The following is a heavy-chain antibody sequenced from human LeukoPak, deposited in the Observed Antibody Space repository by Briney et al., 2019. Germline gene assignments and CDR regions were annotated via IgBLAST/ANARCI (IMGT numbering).Heavy chain of an antibody. J-gene: IGHJ4*02. V-gene: IGHV3-30*02. Sequence: GGSLRLSCAAPGFSLSSYGMHSGRQAPGKGLGRVAFIRYDGSNKYYADSVKGRFTTSRDNSKNTLYLQMNSLRAEDTAVYYCARDYGDYVFDYWGQGTLVTVSS. CDR2: IRYDGSNK. CDR3: ARDYGDYVFDY. D-gene: IGHD4-17*01. CDR1: GFSLSSYG.